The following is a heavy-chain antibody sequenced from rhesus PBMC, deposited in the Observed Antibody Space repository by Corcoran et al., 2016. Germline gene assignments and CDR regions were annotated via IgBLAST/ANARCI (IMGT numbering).Heavy chain of an antibody. CDR1: GGSISRDYYY. CDR2: ITSSGGT. J-gene: IGHJ4*01. CDR3: TRASTYTCSSDY. Sequence: QVQLQESGPGLVKPSETLSLTCAVSGGSISRDYYYCSLIRQPPGKGLEGIGYITSSGGTSYSPSLKGRVPISTDTSKSQCSRKLSSVTAADTAGYYCTRASTYTCSSDYWGQGVLVTVST. V-gene: IGHV4-122*02. D-gene: IGHD5-12*01.